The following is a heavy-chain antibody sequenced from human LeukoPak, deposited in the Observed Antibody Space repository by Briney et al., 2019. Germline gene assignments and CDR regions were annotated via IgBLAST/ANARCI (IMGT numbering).Heavy chain of an antibody. V-gene: IGHV3-23*01. CDR2: ISGSGGST. CDR3: AKGQHIVVVTATGWFDP. CDR1: GFTFSSYA. Sequence: GGSLRLSCAASGFTFSSYAMSWVRQAPGKGLERVSAISGSGGSTYYADSVKGRFTISRDNSKNTLYLQMNSLRAEDTAVYYCAKGQHIVVVTATGWFDPWGQGTLVTVSS. D-gene: IGHD2-21*02. J-gene: IGHJ5*02.